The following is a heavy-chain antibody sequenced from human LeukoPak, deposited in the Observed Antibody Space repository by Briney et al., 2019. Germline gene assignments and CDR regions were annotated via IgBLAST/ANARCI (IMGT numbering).Heavy chain of an antibody. CDR3: ARIWFGELLEY. Sequence: SETLSLTCTVSGGSISSSSYYWGWIRQPPGKGLEWIGSIYYSGSTYYNPSLKSRVTISVDTSKNQFSLKLSSVTAADTAVYYCARIWFGELLEYWGQGTLVTVSS. V-gene: IGHV4-39*01. J-gene: IGHJ4*02. CDR1: GGSISSSSYY. D-gene: IGHD3-10*01. CDR2: IYYSGST.